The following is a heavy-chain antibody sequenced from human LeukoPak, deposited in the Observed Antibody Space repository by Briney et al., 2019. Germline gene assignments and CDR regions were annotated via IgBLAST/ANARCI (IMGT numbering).Heavy chain of an antibody. CDR1: GYTFTSFG. Sequence: ASVKVSCKAFGYTFTSFGISWVRQAPGQGLEWMGWTSAYYGNTNYAQKFQGRVTMTTDTSTSTAYMELRSLRSDDTAIYYCARDLSIADIDYWGQGTLVTVSS. D-gene: IGHD6-6*01. CDR3: ARDLSIADIDY. CDR2: TSAYYGNT. J-gene: IGHJ4*01. V-gene: IGHV1-18*01.